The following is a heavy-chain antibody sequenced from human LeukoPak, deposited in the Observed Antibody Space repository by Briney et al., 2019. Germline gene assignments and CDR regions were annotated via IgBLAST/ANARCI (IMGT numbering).Heavy chain of an antibody. D-gene: IGHD3-10*01. Sequence: SDTLSLTCAVSGYSISSNHWWGWIRQPPGKGLEWIGYIYYSGSTNYNPSLKSRVTISVDTSKNQFSLKLSSVTAADTAVYYCARDWFGAYFDYWGQGTLVTVSS. CDR2: IYYSGST. V-gene: IGHV4-28*03. CDR3: ARDWFGAYFDY. J-gene: IGHJ4*02. CDR1: GYSISSNHW.